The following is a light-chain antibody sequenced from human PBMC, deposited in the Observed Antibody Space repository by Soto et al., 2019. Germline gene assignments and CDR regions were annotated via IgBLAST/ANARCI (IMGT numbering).Light chain of an antibody. J-gene: IGKJ4*01. CDR2: DAS. CDR1: QDINNY. V-gene: IGKV1-33*01. CDR3: QQYDNLPPLT. Sequence: DIQMTQSPSSLSASVGDRVTITCQASQDINNYLNWYQQQPGKAPTFLIYDASNLETGVPSRFSGSGSGTDFPFTISSLPPEDIATCYCQQYDNLPPLTFGGGTKVEIK.